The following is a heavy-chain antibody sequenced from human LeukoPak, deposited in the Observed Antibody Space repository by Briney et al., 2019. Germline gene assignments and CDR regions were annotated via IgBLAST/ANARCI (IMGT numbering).Heavy chain of an antibody. CDR2: FSAYNGNT. Sequence: ASVKVSCKASGYTFTSYGISWVRQAPGQGPEWMAWFSAYNGNTNYAQKFQGRVTMTTDTSTSTAYMELRSLRSDDTAVYYCARAPLTMIVVANSAFDIWGQGTMVTVSS. CDR1: GYTFTSYG. CDR3: ARAPLTMIVVANSAFDI. J-gene: IGHJ3*02. D-gene: IGHD3-22*01. V-gene: IGHV1-18*01.